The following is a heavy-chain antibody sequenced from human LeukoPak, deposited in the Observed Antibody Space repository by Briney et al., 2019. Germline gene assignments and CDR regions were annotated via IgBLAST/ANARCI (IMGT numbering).Heavy chain of an antibody. Sequence: PGTLSLTCTGSGGSISSYYWSWIRQPAGKGLEWIGRIYTSGSTNYNPSLKSRVTMSVDTSKNQFSLKLSSVTAADTAVYYCAREKLLTGYYKRDWFDPWGQGTLVTVSS. CDR2: IYTSGST. V-gene: IGHV4-4*07. CDR3: AREKLLTGYYKRDWFDP. J-gene: IGHJ5*02. CDR1: GGSISSYY. D-gene: IGHD3-9*01.